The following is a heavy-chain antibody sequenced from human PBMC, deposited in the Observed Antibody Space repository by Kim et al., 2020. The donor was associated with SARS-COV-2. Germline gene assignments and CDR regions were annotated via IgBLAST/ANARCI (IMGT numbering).Heavy chain of an antibody. CDR2: IISIFDTT. Sequence: SVKVSCKASGGTFSNYAISWLRQARGQGLEWMGGIISIFDTTYYAQKFQGRVTFTADESTSTAYMELSSLTSEDTAIYYCAKDVGESVGSNWFDPWGQG. D-gene: IGHD2-15*01. J-gene: IGHJ5*02. V-gene: IGHV1-69*13. CDR3: AKDVGESVGSNWFDP. CDR1: GGTFSNYA.